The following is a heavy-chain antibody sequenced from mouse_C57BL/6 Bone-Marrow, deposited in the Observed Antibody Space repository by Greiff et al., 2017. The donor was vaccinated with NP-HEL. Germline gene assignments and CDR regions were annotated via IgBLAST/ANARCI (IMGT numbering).Heavy chain of an antibody. D-gene: IGHD2-13*01. J-gene: IGHJ2*01. CDR3: ARKILTETEVYFDY. CDR1: GYTFTSYG. CDR2: ILPRSGNT. V-gene: IGHV1-81*01. Sequence: VKLQESGAELARPGASVKLSCTASGYTFTSYGISWVKQSTGQGLEWIGEILPRSGNTYYNEKFKGKATLTADKSSSTAYMEFRSLTSEDSAVYFCARKILTETEVYFDYWGQGTTLTVSS.